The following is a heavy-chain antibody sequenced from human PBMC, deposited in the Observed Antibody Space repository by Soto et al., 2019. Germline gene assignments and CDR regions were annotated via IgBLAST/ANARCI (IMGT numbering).Heavy chain of an antibody. D-gene: IGHD3-10*01. V-gene: IGHV4-59*08. Sequence: PSETLSLTCTVSGGSISSYYWSWIRQPPGKGLEWIGYIYYSGSTNYNPSLKSRVTISVDTSKNQFSLKLSSVTAADTAVYYCARFHGRFGRGYWFDPWGQGTLVTVSS. CDR2: IYYSGST. J-gene: IGHJ5*02. CDR3: ARFHGRFGRGYWFDP. CDR1: GGSISSYY.